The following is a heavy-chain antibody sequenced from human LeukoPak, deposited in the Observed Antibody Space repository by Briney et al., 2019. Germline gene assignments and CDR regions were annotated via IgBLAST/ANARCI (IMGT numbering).Heavy chain of an antibody. Sequence: GGSLRLSCAASGFIFSDYSMNWVRQAPGKGLEWVAVMSYDGTNKFYADSVKGRFTISRDNSKNTVYLQMNSLRAEDTAVYYCANGGWYGGRASPDYWGQGTLVTVSS. CDR2: MSYDGTNK. V-gene: IGHV3-30*18. CDR1: GFIFSDYS. CDR3: ANGGWYGGRASPDY. D-gene: IGHD6-19*01. J-gene: IGHJ4*02.